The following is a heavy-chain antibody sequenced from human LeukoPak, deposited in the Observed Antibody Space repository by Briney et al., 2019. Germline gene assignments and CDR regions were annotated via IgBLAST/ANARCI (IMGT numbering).Heavy chain of an antibody. V-gene: IGHV3-23*01. D-gene: IGHD6-19*01. Sequence: GGSLRLSCAASGFTLSSYDMTWVRQAPGKGLEWVSGISGSGGSTYYADSVKGRFTISRDNSKNTLYLQMNSLRAEDTAVYYCAKDLRARIAVAGTFDYWGQGTLVTVSS. J-gene: IGHJ4*02. CDR2: ISGSGGST. CDR1: GFTLSSYD. CDR3: AKDLRARIAVAGTFDY.